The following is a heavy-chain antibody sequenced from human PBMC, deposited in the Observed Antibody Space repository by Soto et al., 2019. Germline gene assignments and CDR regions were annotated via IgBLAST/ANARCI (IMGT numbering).Heavy chain of an antibody. Sequence: GGSLRLSCAASGITVSSNYMSWVRQAPGKGLEWVSVIYSGGSTYYADSVKGRFTISRDNSKNTLYLQMNSLRAEDTAVYYCARDRHGDYAIDYWGQGTLVTVSS. CDR2: IYSGGST. D-gene: IGHD4-17*01. CDR1: GITVSSNY. CDR3: ARDRHGDYAIDY. V-gene: IGHV3-53*01. J-gene: IGHJ4*02.